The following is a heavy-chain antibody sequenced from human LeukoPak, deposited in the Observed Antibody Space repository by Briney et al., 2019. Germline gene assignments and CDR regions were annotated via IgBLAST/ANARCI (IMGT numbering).Heavy chain of an antibody. D-gene: IGHD1-26*01. Sequence: SETLSLTCTVSGGSISSYYWSWIRQPPGKGLEWIGYIYYSGSTNYNPSLKSRVTISVDTSKNQFSLKLSSVTAADTAVYYCARDEAGGRFDPWGQGTLVTVSS. V-gene: IGHV4-59*01. CDR2: IYYSGST. CDR1: GGSISSYY. CDR3: ARDEAGGRFDP. J-gene: IGHJ5*02.